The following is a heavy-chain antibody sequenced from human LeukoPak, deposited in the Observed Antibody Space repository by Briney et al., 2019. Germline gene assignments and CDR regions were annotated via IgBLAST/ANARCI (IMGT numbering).Heavy chain of an antibody. Sequence: ASVKVSCKASGYTFTSYDINWVRQATGQGLEWMGWMNPNSGNTDYAQKFQGRVTMTRNTSISTAYMELSSLRSEDTAVYYCARDPQVLSSSASGYYYYYMDVWGKGTTVTVSS. V-gene: IGHV1-8*01. CDR3: ARDPQVLSSSASGYYYYYMDV. D-gene: IGHD6-6*01. CDR2: MNPNSGNT. J-gene: IGHJ6*03. CDR1: GYTFTSYD.